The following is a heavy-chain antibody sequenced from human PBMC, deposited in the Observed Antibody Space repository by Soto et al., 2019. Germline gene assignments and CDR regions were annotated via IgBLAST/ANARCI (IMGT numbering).Heavy chain of an antibody. D-gene: IGHD3-10*01. V-gene: IGHV4-31*03. CDR3: ARDGNTMVRGVPQGSWFDP. J-gene: IGHJ5*02. CDR1: GGSISSGGYY. CDR2: IYYSGST. Sequence: PSETLSLTCTVSGGSISSGGYYWSWIRQHPGKGLEWIGYIYYSGSTYYNPPLKSRVTISVDTSKNQFSLKLSSVTAADTAVYYCARDGNTMVRGVPQGSWFDPWGQGTLVTVSS.